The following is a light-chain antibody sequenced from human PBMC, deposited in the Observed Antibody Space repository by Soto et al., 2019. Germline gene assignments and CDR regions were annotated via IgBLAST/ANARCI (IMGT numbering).Light chain of an antibody. CDR3: SSYTSGSTYV. CDR1: SSAVGAYNY. V-gene: IGLV2-14*03. J-gene: IGLJ1*01. Sequence: QSALTQPASVSGSPGQSITISCTGTSSAVGAYNYVSWYQQHPCKAPKLMIYDVSSRPSGVSNHFSGSKSGNTASLTISGLQAEDEADYYCSSYTSGSTYVFGTGTKVTVL. CDR2: DVS.